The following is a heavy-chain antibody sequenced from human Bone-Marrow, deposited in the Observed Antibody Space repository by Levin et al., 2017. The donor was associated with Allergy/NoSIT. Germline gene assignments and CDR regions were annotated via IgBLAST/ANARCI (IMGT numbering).Heavy chain of an antibody. D-gene: IGHD2-2*02. CDR2: ISANGGDT. CDR1: GFTFGSSA. V-gene: IGHV3-23*01. Sequence: GGSLRLSCVASGFTFGSSAMHWARQAPGKGPEWVSAISANGGDTFYAGSVKGRFTISRDNSENKLYLQMKSLRGEDTAIYYCVKANPGVSCYNSLGVWGQGITVTVSS. CDR3: VKANPGVSCYNSLGV. J-gene: IGHJ6*02.